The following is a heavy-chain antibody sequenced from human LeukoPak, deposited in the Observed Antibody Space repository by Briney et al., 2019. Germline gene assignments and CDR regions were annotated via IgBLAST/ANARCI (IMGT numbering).Heavy chain of an antibody. CDR1: GFTFSSYE. Sequence: GGSLRLSCAASGFTFSSYEMNWVRQAPGKGLEWVSYISSSGSTIYYADSVKGRFTISRDNAKNSLYLQMNSLRAEDTAVYYCARKMWIQLWFDYWGQGTLVTVSS. CDR2: ISSSGSTI. CDR3: ARKMWIQLWFDY. J-gene: IGHJ4*02. V-gene: IGHV3-48*03. D-gene: IGHD5-18*01.